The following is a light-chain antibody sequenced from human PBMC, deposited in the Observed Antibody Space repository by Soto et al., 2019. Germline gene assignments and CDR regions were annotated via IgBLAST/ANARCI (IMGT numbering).Light chain of an antibody. CDR2: GAS. J-gene: IGKJ5*01. CDR3: QQDGSSPRP. CDR1: QSVSSRY. Sequence: IVLTQSPGTLSLSPGERATLSCRASQSVSSRYLGWYQQKPSQAPRLLIYGASNRATGVPDRFSGSGSGTAYSLPISSLEPEDFPVYSCQQDGSSPRPFGQGTRLEIK. V-gene: IGKV3-20*01.